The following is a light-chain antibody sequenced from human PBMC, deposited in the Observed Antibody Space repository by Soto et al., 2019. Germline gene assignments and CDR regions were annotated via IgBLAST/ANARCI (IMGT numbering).Light chain of an antibody. Sequence: EIVLTQSPGTLSFSPGERATLSCRASQSVSSTSLAWYQQKPGQAPRLLIYGASNRATGIPDRFSGSGSGTDFTLTISRLEPEDFAVYYCQQYDSSPPCTFGQGTKVEIK. CDR2: GAS. CDR1: QSVSSTS. J-gene: IGKJ1*01. CDR3: QQYDSSPPCT. V-gene: IGKV3-20*01.